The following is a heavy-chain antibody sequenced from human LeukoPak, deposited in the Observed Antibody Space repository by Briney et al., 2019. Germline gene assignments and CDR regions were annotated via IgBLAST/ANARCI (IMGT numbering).Heavy chain of an antibody. CDR1: GFTVSNNY. CDR3: VREAAPLYFFDF. J-gene: IGHJ4*02. D-gene: IGHD3-9*01. CDR2: IYNGGST. Sequence: GGSLRLSCAASGFTVSNNYMSWVRQAPGKGLEWVSAIYNGGSTYYADSVKGRFTISRDNSKNTVYLQMNSLRAEDTAVYFCVREAAPLYFFDFWGQGTLVTVSS. V-gene: IGHV3-66*01.